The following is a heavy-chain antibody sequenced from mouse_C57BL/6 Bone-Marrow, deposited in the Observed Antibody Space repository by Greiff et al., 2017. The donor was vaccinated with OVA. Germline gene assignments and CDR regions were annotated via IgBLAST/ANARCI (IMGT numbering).Heavy chain of an antibody. J-gene: IGHJ3*01. CDR3: ARPPRFITTVGSFAY. CDR2: IWSGGST. V-gene: IGHV2-2*01. Sequence: VQLQQSGPGLVQPSQSLSITCTVSGFSLTSYGVHWVRQSPGKGLEWLGVIWSGGSTDYNAAFISRLSISKDNSKSQVFFKMNSLQADDTAIYYCARPPRFITTVGSFAYWGQGTLVTVSA. D-gene: IGHD1-1*01. CDR1: GFSLTSYG.